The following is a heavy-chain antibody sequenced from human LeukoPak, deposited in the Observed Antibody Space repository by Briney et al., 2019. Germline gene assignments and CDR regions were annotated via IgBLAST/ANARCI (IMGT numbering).Heavy chain of an antibody. J-gene: IGHJ4*02. D-gene: IGHD3-9*01. CDR3: ALNWGDCDIFTSLGY. CDR1: GFTFSSYG. V-gene: IGHV3-33*01. Sequence: GGSLRLSCAASGFTFSSYGMHWVRQAPGRGLEWVAVIWYDGSNKYYADSVKGRFTISRDNSKNTLYLQMNSLRAEETAVYYCALNWGDCDIFTSLGYWGQGTLVTVSS. CDR2: IWYDGSNK.